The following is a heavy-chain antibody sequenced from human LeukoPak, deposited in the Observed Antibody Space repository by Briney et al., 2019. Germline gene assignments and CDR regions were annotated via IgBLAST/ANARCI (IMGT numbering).Heavy chain of an antibody. V-gene: IGHV4-4*07. D-gene: IGHD6-19*01. CDR3: AREAVAGNYYMDV. CDR1: DGSISSYY. J-gene: IGHJ6*03. Sequence: PSETLSLTCTVSDGSISSYYWSWIRRPAGKGLEWIGRIYTSGSTNYNPSLKSRVTMSVDTSKNQFSLKLSSVTAADTAVYYCAREAVAGNYYMDVWGKGTTVTVSS. CDR2: IYTSGST.